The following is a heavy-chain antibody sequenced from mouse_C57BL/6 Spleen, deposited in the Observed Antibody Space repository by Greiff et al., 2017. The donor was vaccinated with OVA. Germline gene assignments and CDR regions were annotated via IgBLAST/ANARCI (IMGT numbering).Heavy chain of an antibody. CDR1: GYTFTDYN. D-gene: IGHD1-1*01. CDR2: INPNNGGT. V-gene: IGHV1-18*01. J-gene: IGHJ1*03. CDR3: ARWYYYGSSYGYFDV. Sequence: EVQLQHSGPELVKPGASVKIPCKASGYTFTDYNMDWVKQSHGKSLEWIGDINPNNGGTIYNQKFKGKATLTVDKSSSTAYMELRSLTSEDTAVYYCARWYYYGSSYGYFDVWGTGTTVTVSS.